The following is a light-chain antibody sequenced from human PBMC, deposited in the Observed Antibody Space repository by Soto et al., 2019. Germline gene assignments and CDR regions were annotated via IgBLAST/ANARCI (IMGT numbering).Light chain of an antibody. V-gene: IGLV2-14*01. Sequence: QSALPQPASVSGSPGQSITISCPGTSSDVGGFNYVSWYQQYPGEAPKLLIYEVSNRPSGVSSRFSGSKSGNTASLTISGLQADDEGDYYCSSFTTSNTWVFGGGTQLTVL. CDR1: SSDVGGFNY. CDR3: SSFTTSNTWV. CDR2: EVS. J-gene: IGLJ3*02.